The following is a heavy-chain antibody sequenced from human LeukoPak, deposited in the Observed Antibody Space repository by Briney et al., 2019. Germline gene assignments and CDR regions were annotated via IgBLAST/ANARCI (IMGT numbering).Heavy chain of an antibody. CDR1: GYTFTGNY. CDR3: ARRAVEYNWNDFDF. D-gene: IGHD1-1*01. Sequence: ASVKVSCKASGYTFTGNYIHWVRQAPGQGLEWMGWINPNSGGTKYAQKFQGRVTMTRDTSITTVYMELSRLRSDDMAVYYCARRAVEYNWNDFDFWGQGTLVTVSS. J-gene: IGHJ4*02. V-gene: IGHV1-2*02. CDR2: INPNSGGT.